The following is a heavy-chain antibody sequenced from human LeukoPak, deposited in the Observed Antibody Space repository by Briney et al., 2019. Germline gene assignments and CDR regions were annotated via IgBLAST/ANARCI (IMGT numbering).Heavy chain of an antibody. V-gene: IGHV1-2*02. Sequence: GASVKVSCKASGYTFTRYYMHWVRQAPGQGLEWMGWINHNSGGTNYAQKFQGRVTMTRDTSISTAYMELSRLRSDDTAVYYWASPAGNLYPSGILSGSYYYYYMDVWGKGTTVTVSS. CDR3: ASPAGNLYPSGILSGSYYYYYMDV. CDR1: GYTFTRYY. CDR2: INHNSGGT. D-gene: IGHD1-26*01. J-gene: IGHJ6*03.